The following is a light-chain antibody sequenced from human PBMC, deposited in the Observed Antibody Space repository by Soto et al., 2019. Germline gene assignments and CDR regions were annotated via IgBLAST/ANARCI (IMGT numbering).Light chain of an antibody. CDR2: AAS. Sequence: DIQMTQSPSSLSASIGDGVTITCRASQSINSYLNWYQQKPGKAPKPLISAASNLQSGVPSRFSGSGSGTDFTLTISSLQPEDFATYYCQQSFSTLLITFGQGTRLEIK. CDR3: QQSFSTLLIT. CDR1: QSINSY. J-gene: IGKJ5*01. V-gene: IGKV1-39*01.